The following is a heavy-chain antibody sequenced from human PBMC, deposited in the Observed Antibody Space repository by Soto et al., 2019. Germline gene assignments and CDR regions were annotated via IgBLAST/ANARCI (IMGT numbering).Heavy chain of an antibody. CDR3: ARDQEDSRSWFYYYYGMDV. CDR2: ISAYNGNT. V-gene: IGHV1-18*01. J-gene: IGHJ6*02. Sequence: ASVKVSCKASGYTFTSYGISWVRQAPGQGLEWMGWISAYNGNTNYAQKLQGRVTMTTDTSTSTAYMELRSLRSDDTAVYYCARDQEDSRSWFYYYYGMDVWGQGTTVTV. D-gene: IGHD6-13*01. CDR1: GYTFTSYG.